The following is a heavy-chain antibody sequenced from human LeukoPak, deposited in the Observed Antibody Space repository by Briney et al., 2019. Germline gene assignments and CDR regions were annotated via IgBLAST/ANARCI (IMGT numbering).Heavy chain of an antibody. V-gene: IGHV3-30*18. J-gene: IGHJ6*02. CDR2: ISYDGSKK. D-gene: IGHD5-18*01. CDR1: GFTFSSYG. Sequence: GGSLRLSCAASGFTFSSYGMHWVRQAPGKGLEWVAVISYDGSKKYYADSVKGRFTISRDNSKNTLYLQMNSLRAEDTAVYYCAKDISFVDTAMVKTYYYYGMDVWGQGTTVTVSS. CDR3: AKDISFVDTAMVKTYYYYGMDV.